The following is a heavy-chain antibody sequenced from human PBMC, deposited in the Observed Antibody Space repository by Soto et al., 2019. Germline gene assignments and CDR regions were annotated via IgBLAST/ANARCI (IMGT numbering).Heavy chain of an antibody. CDR3: ARDQGITGTYFDY. V-gene: IGHV4-31*02. Sequence: SETLSLTXTVSGGSISSGGYYWSWIRQHPGKGLEWIGYIYYSGSTYYNPSLKSRVTISVDTSKNQFSLKLSSVTAADTAVYYCARDQGITGTYFDYWGQGTLVTVSA. J-gene: IGHJ4*02. CDR2: IYYSGST. CDR1: GGSISSGGYY. D-gene: IGHD1-20*01.